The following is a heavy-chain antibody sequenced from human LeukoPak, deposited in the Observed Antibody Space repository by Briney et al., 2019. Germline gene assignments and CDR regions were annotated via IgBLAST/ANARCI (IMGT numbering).Heavy chain of an antibody. CDR1: AFTFSDYS. V-gene: IGHV3-48*01. CDR3: ARDRLTSGSYFFDY. D-gene: IGHD1-26*01. Sequence: VGSLRLSCAPSAFTFSDYSMNWVRQAPGKGREWISYISGRSSTIYYADSVRGRFTISRDNAKNSMYLQMNSLRAEDTAVYYCARDRLTSGSYFFDYWGQGTLVTVSS. CDR2: ISGRSSTI. J-gene: IGHJ4*02.